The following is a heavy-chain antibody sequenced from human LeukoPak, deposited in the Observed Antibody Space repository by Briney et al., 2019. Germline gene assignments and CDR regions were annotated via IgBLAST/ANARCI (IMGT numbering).Heavy chain of an antibody. J-gene: IGHJ4*02. D-gene: IGHD6-6*01. CDR2: ISYDESNK. V-gene: IGHV3-30-3*01. CDR3: AREEYSSSCFDY. Sequence: PGGSLRLSCAASGFTFSNYAMLWVRQAPGKGLEGVAVISYDESNKYYAESVKGRFTISRDNSKNTVYLQMNSLRAEDTAVYYCAREEYSSSCFDYWGQGTLVTVSS. CDR1: GFTFSNYA.